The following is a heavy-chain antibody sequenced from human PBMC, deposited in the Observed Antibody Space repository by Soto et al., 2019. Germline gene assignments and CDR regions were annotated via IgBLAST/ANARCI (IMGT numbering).Heavy chain of an antibody. CDR2: IYYSGST. D-gene: IGHD6-13*01. CDR3: ARGYYTSWYWFDR. V-gene: IGHV4-61*08. J-gene: IGHJ2*01. CDR1: GGSVSTGVHS. Sequence: QVQLQESGPGLVKPSETLSLTCTVSVSGGSVSTGVHSWSWIRQPPGKGLEWIGYIYYSGSTNYNPSLKSRVTISVDTSKNQFSLKLTSVTAADTAVYYCARGYYTSWYWFDRWGRGTLVTVSS.